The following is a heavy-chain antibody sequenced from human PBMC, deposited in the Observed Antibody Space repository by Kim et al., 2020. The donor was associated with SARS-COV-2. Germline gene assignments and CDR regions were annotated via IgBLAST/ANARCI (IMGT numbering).Heavy chain of an antibody. D-gene: IGHD1-26*01. V-gene: IGHV3-15*01. J-gene: IGHJ4*02. CDR1: GFTFSNAW. Sequence: GGSLRLSCAASGFTFSNAWMSWVRQAPGKGLEWVGRIKSKTDGGTTDYAAPVKGRFTISRDDSKNTLYLQMNSLKTEDTAVYYCTTDWGGELPLFYWGQGTLVTVSS. CDR2: IKSKTDGGTT. CDR3: TTDWGGELPLFY.